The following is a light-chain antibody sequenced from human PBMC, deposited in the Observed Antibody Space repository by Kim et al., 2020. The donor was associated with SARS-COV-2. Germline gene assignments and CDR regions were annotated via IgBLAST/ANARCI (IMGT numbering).Light chain of an antibody. V-gene: IGKV3-20*01. Sequence: EIVLTQSPGTLSLSPGERATLSCRASQSVSSGYLAWYQQKPGQAPRLLIYGASSRATGIPDRFSGSGSGTDFTLTISRLEPEDFAVYYCQQFGGSSWTFGQGTKVDIK. CDR1: QSVSSGY. CDR2: GAS. CDR3: QQFGGSSWT. J-gene: IGKJ1*01.